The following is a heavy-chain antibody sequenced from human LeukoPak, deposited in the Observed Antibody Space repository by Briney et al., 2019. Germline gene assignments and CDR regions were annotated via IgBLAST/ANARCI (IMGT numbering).Heavy chain of an antibody. D-gene: IGHD6-19*01. Sequence: ASVKVSCKASGYTFTSYGISWVRQAPGQGLEWMGWISAYNGNTNYAQKLQGRVTITADESTSTAYMELSSLRSEDTAVYYCARDMVSYSSGWIGLGGAFDIWGQGTMVTVSS. V-gene: IGHV1-18*01. J-gene: IGHJ3*02. CDR3: ARDMVSYSSGWIGLGGAFDI. CDR1: GYTFTSYG. CDR2: ISAYNGNT.